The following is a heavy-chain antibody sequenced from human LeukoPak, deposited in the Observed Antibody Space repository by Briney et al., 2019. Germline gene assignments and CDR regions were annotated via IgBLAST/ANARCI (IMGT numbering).Heavy chain of an antibody. Sequence: ASVKVSCKASGYTFTSYGISWVRQAPGQGLEWMGWISACNGNTNYAQKLQGRVTMTTDTSTSTAYMELRSLRSDDTAVYYCARDYPDYDFWSGYSISAGSRDNWFDPWGQGTLVPVSS. CDR3: ARDYPDYDFWSGYSISAGSRDNWFDP. CDR2: ISACNGNT. CDR1: GYTFTSYG. J-gene: IGHJ5*02. D-gene: IGHD3-3*01. V-gene: IGHV1-18*01.